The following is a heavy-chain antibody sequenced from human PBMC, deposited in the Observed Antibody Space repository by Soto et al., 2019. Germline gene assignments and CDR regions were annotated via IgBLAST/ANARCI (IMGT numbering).Heavy chain of an antibody. V-gene: IGHV3-23*01. J-gene: IGHJ4*02. Sequence: XVSLCLSCAASGFSFRSYAMGWVRQAPGKGLNWVSSISAGGDGTYYADSVKGRFTISRDNSKKTMYLQMTSLRADDTAVYYCADGGRYPYYWGPGTLVTVSS. D-gene: IGHD1-26*01. CDR3: ADGGRYPYY. CDR2: ISAGGDGT. CDR1: GFSFRSYA.